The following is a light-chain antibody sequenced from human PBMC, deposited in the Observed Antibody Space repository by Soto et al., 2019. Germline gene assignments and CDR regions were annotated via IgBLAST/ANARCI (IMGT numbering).Light chain of an antibody. J-gene: IGKJ4*01. CDR3: QQRSNWPLT. V-gene: IGKV3-11*01. CDR1: QSVSSY. Sequence: EIVLTQSPATLSLSPGLRATLSCRASQSVSSYLAWYQQNPGQAPRLLMYDAFNRATGIPARFSGSGSGTDFTLTISGLEREDFAVYYCQQRSNWPLTFGGGTKVEIK. CDR2: DAF.